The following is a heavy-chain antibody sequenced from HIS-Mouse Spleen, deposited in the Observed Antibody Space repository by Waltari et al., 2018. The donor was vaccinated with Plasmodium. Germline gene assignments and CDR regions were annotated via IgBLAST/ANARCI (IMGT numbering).Heavy chain of an antibody. V-gene: IGHV1-2*02. J-gene: IGHJ1*01. CDR1: GYTFTGYY. CDR3: ARVLGYKAAAGTFVEYFQH. D-gene: IGHD6-13*01. CDR2: INPKSGGT. Sequence: QVQLVQSGAEVKKPGASVKVSCKASGYTFTGYYMHWVRQAPGQGLEGRGWINPKSGGTSYAQKFQGRGTMTRDTSISTAYMELSRLRSDDTAVYYCARVLGYKAAAGTFVEYFQHWGQGTLVTVSS.